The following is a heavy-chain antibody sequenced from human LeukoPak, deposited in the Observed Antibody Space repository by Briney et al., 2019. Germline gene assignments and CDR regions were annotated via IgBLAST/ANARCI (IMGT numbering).Heavy chain of an antibody. CDR1: GGTFSGYY. CDR3: ARVSEGYSGYDCNGDFDI. J-gene: IGHJ3*02. CDR2: SNDSGGT. D-gene: IGHD5-12*01. V-gene: IGHV4-34*01. Sequence: PSETLSLTCAVYGGTFSGYYWSWIRQPPGKRLEWVWESNDSGGTNYNPSLKSRVTISVDTSKNQFSLKLSSVTAADTAVYYCARVSEGYSGYDCNGDFDIWGQGTMVTVSS.